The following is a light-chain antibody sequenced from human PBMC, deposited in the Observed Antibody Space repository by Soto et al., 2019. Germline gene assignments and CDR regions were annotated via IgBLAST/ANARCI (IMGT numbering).Light chain of an antibody. CDR2: DAS. V-gene: IGKV1-5*03. CDR1: QTISSW. Sequence: IPMTQSHSTLSASVGDRVTITCRASQTISSWLAWYQQKPGKAPKLLIYDASSLKSGVPSRFSGSGSGTEFTLTISSLQLDDFATYYCQQYNSYSGAFGQGTKVDI. J-gene: IGKJ1*01. CDR3: QQYNSYSGA.